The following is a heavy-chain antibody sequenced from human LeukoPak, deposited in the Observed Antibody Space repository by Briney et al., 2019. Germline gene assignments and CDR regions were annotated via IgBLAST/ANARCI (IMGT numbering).Heavy chain of an antibody. CDR1: GGSVGSGDYY. Sequence: SETLPLTCTVSGGSVGSGDYYWTWIRQAPGKGLEYIGYIHYSENAYYSPSLRSRLSIFADTSKNQFSLKLRSVTAADTAVYYCARVMTGTWWFDPWGQGTLVTVSS. V-gene: IGHV4-30-4*01. J-gene: IGHJ5*02. CDR3: ARVMTGTWWFDP. CDR2: IHYSENA. D-gene: IGHD1-7*01.